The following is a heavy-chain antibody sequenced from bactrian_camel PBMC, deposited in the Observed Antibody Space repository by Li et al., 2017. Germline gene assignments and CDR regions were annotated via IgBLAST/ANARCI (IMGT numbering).Heavy chain of an antibody. D-gene: IGHD2*01. J-gene: IGHJ4*01. V-gene: IGHV3S1*01. Sequence: HVQLVESGGGSGQAGGSLRLSCAASGSKSSVRSMAWFRQTPGSEREGVAATLTGSGITFYGDSVKGRFTISKDTAKNTLYLQMNSLKPEDTAMYYCASSYYACAGLSPPRSQRFGDWGQGTQVTVS. CDR2: TLTGSGIT. CDR1: GSKSSVRS. CDR3: ASSYYACAGLSPPRSQRFGD.